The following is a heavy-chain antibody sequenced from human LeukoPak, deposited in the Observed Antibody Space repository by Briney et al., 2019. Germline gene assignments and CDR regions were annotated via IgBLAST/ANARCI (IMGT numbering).Heavy chain of an antibody. Sequence: SETLSLTCTVSGGSISSYYWSWIRQPAGKGLEWIGRIYSSGSTDYNPSLRSRVTMSVDTSKNQFSLKLTAVTAADTAVYYCAREPAVTKVWFDPWGQGTLVIVSS. D-gene: IGHD4-11*01. CDR2: IYSSGST. J-gene: IGHJ5*02. CDR1: GGSISSYY. CDR3: AREPAVTKVWFDP. V-gene: IGHV4-4*07.